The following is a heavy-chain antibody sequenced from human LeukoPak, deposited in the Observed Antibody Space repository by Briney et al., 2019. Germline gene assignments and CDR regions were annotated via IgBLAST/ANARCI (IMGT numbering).Heavy chain of an antibody. Sequence: ASVRLSCTASGYTFSGYYMHWVRQAPGQGLEWMGWINPNSGGTNYAQKFQGRVTMTRDTSISTAYMELSRLRSDDTAVYYCARDKVAAFDYWGQGTLVTVSS. D-gene: IGHD6-19*01. CDR1: GYTFSGYY. V-gene: IGHV1-2*02. CDR2: INPNSGGT. J-gene: IGHJ4*02. CDR3: ARDKVAAFDY.